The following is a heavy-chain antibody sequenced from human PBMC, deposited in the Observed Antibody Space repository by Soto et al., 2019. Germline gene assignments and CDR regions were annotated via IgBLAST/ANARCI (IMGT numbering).Heavy chain of an antibody. Sequence: QVQLVQSGAEVKKPGASVKVSCKASGYTFTAYYMHWVRQAPGQGLEWMGWINPNSGGTYHAQNFQGRVTMTRDTSTTTAYMELASLRSDDTAVYYCARGGGRGYNDIDPWGHGTLVFVSS. CDR1: GYTFTAYY. CDR2: INPNSGGT. J-gene: IGHJ5*02. D-gene: IGHD5-12*01. CDR3: ARGGGRGYNDIDP. V-gene: IGHV1-2*02.